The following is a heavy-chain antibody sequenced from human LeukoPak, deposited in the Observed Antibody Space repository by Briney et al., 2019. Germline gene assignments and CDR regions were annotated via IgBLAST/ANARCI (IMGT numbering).Heavy chain of an antibody. Sequence: SQTLSLTCAISGDSVSSNSAAWNWIRQSPSRGLEWLGRTYYRSKWYNDYAVSVKGRITINPDTSKNQFSLQLNSVTPEDTAVYYCARDHLWFGELSYYGMDVWGQGTTVTVSS. CDR1: GDSVSSNSAA. CDR2: TYYRSKWYN. J-gene: IGHJ6*02. V-gene: IGHV6-1*01. D-gene: IGHD3-10*01. CDR3: ARDHLWFGELSYYGMDV.